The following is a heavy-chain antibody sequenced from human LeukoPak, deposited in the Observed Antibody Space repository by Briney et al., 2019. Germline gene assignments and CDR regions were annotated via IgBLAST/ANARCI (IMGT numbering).Heavy chain of an antibody. CDR1: GFTFSDYW. D-gene: IGHD5-24*01. CDR2: IKQDGNEK. J-gene: IGHJ4*02. CDR3: ARWLELMRNFDW. Sequence: PGGSLRLSCVGSGFTFSDYWMSWVRQAPGKGLEWVANIKQDGNEKDYVDALKGPFTNSRDHAKNSLYLPMNRLRAQDPAVYYCARWLELMRNFDWWGQGTLVTVSS. V-gene: IGHV3-7*01.